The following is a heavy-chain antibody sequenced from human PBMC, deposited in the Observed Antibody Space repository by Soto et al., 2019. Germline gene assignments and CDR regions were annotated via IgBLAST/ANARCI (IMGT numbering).Heavy chain of an antibody. D-gene: IGHD3-22*01. CDR3: ARNIPGGSGYYYEGVDY. CDR2: IIPIFGTA. CDR1: GGTFSSYA. V-gene: IGHV1-69*01. Sequence: QVQLVQSGAEVKKPGSSVTVSCKASGGTFSSYAISWVRQAPGQGLEWMGGIIPIFGTANYAQKFQGRVTITADEPTSKAYMELSSLRSEDTAVYYCARNIPGGSGYYYEGVDYWGQGPLVTVSS. J-gene: IGHJ4*02.